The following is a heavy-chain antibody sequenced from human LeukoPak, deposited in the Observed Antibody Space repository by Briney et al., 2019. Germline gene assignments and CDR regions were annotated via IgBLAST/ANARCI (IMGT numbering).Heavy chain of an antibody. CDR1: GFAVSSNY. Sequence: GGSLRLSCAASGFAVSSNYMSWVRQAPGKGLEWVSVIYSGGSTYYADSVKGRFTISRDNSKNTLYLQMNSLRAEDTAVYYCARVGIPAAVPYYYYYTDVWGKGTTVTVSS. V-gene: IGHV3-53*01. D-gene: IGHD6-13*01. J-gene: IGHJ6*03. CDR2: IYSGGST. CDR3: ARVGIPAAVPYYYYYTDV.